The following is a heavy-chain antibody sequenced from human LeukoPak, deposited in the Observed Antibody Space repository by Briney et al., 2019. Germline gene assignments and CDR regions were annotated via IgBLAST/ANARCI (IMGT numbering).Heavy chain of an antibody. CDR1: GFTFSSYA. Sequence: PGGSLRLSCAASGFTFSSYAMHWVRQAPGKGLEWVAVISYDGSSKYYADSVNGRFTISRDNAKNSLYLQMSSLRAEDTALYYCAKANSDSYRGGDFDSWGQGTLVTVSS. CDR2: ISYDGSSK. CDR3: AKANSDSYRGGDFDS. V-gene: IGHV3-30*04. D-gene: IGHD2-21*02. J-gene: IGHJ4*02.